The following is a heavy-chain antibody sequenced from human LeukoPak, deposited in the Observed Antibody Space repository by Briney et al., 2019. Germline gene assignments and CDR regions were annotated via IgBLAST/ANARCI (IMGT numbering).Heavy chain of an antibody. CDR1: GGSFSGNY. Sequence: PSETLSLTCAVYGGSFSGNYWSWIRQPPGKGLEWIGEINHSGSTNYNPSLKSRVTISVDTSKNQFSLKLSSVTAADTAVYYCARGPDGDVLMVYATFDYWGQGTLVTVSS. V-gene: IGHV4-34*01. CDR2: INHSGST. CDR3: ARGPDGDVLMVYATFDY. D-gene: IGHD2-8*01. J-gene: IGHJ4*02.